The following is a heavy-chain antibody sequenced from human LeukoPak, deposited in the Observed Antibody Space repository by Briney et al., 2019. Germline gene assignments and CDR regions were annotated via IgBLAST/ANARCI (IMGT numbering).Heavy chain of an antibody. CDR1: GGSISSSSYY. D-gene: IGHD6-6*01. CDR3: ARVMRGEYSSSLEAFDI. Sequence: PSETLSLTCTVSGGSISSSSYYWGWIRQPPGKGLEWIGSIYYSGSTYYNPSLKSRVTISVDTSKNQFSLKLSSVTAADTAVYYCARVMRGEYSSSLEAFDIWGQGTMVTVSS. J-gene: IGHJ3*02. V-gene: IGHV4-39*01. CDR2: IYYSGST.